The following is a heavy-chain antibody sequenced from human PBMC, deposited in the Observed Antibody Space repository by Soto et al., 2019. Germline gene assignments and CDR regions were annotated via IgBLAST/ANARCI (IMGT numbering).Heavy chain of an antibody. CDR2: MNLDTGGT. V-gene: IGHV1-2*06. CDR1: GYRFTAYY. CDR3: ARDGNFAFLGYSFAFDF. D-gene: IGHD5-18*01. Sequence: QVQLVQSGAEVKKPGASVRVSCETSGYRFTAYYIHWVRQAPGQGLEWMGRMNLDTGGTTYAQKFQGRVTMTRYTSISTAYMELSSLKSDDTAMYYCARDGNFAFLGYSFAFDFWGHGTLVTVSS. J-gene: IGHJ4*01.